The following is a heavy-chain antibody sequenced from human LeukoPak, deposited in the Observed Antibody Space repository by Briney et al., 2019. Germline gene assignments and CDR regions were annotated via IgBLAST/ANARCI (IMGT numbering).Heavy chain of an antibody. V-gene: IGHV4-34*01. J-gene: IGHJ5*02. Sequence: SETLSLTCAVYGGSLSGYYWRWIRQPPGKGREWIGEINHRGSTSYYPTLKSRVPISVDTSKSQFSLPLSSVPAAATAGYSCARVYGYYDISSRYYTHWFDPWGQGSLVTASS. D-gene: IGHD3-3*01. CDR3: ARVYGYYDISSRYYTHWFDP. CDR2: INHRGST. CDR1: GGSLSGYY.